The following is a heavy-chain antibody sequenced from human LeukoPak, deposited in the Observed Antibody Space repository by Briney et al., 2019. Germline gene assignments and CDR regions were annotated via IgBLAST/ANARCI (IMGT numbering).Heavy chain of an antibody. CDR2: IYYSGST. J-gene: IGHJ3*02. CDR3: ARLMGIEYSHDAFDI. CDR1: GGSISSSSYY. Sequence: SETLSLTCTVSGGSISSSSYYWGWIRQPPGKGLEWIGSIYYSGSTYYNPSLKSRVTISVDTSKNQFSLKLSSVTAADTAVYYCARLMGIEYSHDAFDIWGQGTMVTVSS. D-gene: IGHD6-6*01. V-gene: IGHV4-39*07.